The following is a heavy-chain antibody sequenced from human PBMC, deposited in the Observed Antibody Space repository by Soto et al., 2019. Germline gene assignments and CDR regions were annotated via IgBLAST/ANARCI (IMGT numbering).Heavy chain of an antibody. Sequence: GGSLRLSCAASGFTFSSYNMNWVRQAPGKGLEWVSFISSYSSTIYYADSVKGRFTISRDNAKSSLFLQMNSLRDEDTAVYYCARAGGYYYGSGSPLIAAPLHFDYWGQGTLVTVLL. J-gene: IGHJ4*02. D-gene: IGHD3-10*01. V-gene: IGHV3-48*02. CDR2: ISSYSSTI. CDR3: ARAGGYYYGSGSPLIAAPLHFDY. CDR1: GFTFSSYN.